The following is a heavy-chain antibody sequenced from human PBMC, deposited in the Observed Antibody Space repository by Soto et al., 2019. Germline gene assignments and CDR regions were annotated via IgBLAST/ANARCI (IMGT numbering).Heavy chain of an antibody. CDR3: IGSFPF. J-gene: IGHJ4*02. CDR2: IRSQPYGGTA. Sequence: EVYLVESGGGLVEPGWSLRLSCTASGFPLGNFLMSWFRQAPGKGMEWVGFIRSQPYGGTAEYAASVRGRFTISRDDSKGIAYLQMNSLQTEDSGVYYCIGSFPFWGQGTLVTVSS. V-gene: IGHV3-49*03. CDR1: GFPLGNFL. D-gene: IGHD3-10*01.